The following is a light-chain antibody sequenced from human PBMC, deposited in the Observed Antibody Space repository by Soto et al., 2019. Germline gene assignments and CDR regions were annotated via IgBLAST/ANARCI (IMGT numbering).Light chain of an antibody. CDR1: SSDVGGYNY. Sequence: QSVLTQPASVSGSPGQSITISCTGTSSDVGGYNYVSWYQQHPGKAPNLIIFDVSNRPSGVSNRFSGSKSGNSASLTISGLQAEDEAYYYCSAYTGSNTPVVFCGGTKLTVL. CDR3: SAYTGSNTPVV. V-gene: IGLV2-14*01. CDR2: DVS. J-gene: IGLJ2*01.